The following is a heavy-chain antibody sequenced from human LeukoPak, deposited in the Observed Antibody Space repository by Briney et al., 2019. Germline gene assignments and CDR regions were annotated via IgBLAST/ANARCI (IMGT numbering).Heavy chain of an antibody. D-gene: IGHD3-10*01. CDR1: GGSISSYY. J-gene: IGHJ5*02. CDR3: ARDVYYGSGSYYNGKRWFDP. Sequence: KTSETLSLTCTVSGGSISSYYWSWIRQPPGKGLEWIGYVYYIGTTNYNPSLKSRVTISVDTSKNQFSLKLSSVTAADTAVYYCARDVYYGSGSYYNGKRWFDPWGQGTLVTVSS. CDR2: VYYIGTT. V-gene: IGHV4-59*12.